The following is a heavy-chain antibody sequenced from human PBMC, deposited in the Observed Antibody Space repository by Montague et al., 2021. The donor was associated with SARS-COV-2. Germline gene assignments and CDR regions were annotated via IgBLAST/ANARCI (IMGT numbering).Heavy chain of an antibody. D-gene: IGHD1-26*01. CDR3: AHRRGLLLSDAFDI. V-gene: IGHV2-5*02. Sequence: PALVKPTQTLTLTCNFSGFSLSTSGVGVGWIRQPPGKALEWLALIYWDDDKRYRPSLKSRITITKDTSKNQVVLTMTNMDPVDTDAYYCAHRRGLLLSDAFDIWGQGTMVTVSS. CDR2: IYWDDDK. J-gene: IGHJ3*02. CDR1: GFSLSTSGVG.